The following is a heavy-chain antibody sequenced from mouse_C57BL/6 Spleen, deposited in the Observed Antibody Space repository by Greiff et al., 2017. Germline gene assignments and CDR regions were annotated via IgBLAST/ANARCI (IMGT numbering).Heavy chain of an antibody. D-gene: IGHD1-1*02. V-gene: IGHV1-82*01. CDR3: ARGWGY. Sequence: QVQLKQSGPELVKPGASVKISCKASGYAFSSSWMNWVKQRPGKGLEWIGRIYPGDGDTNYNGKFKGKATLTADKSSSTAYMQLSILTSEDSAVSFSARGWGYWGQGTTLTVSS. J-gene: IGHJ2*01. CDR2: IYPGDGDT. CDR1: GYAFSSSW.